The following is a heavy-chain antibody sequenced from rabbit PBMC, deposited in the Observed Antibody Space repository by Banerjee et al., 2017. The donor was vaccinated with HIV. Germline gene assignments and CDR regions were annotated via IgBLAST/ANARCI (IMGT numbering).Heavy chain of an antibody. J-gene: IGHJ4*01. V-gene: IGHV1S40*01. Sequence: QSLEESGGGLVQPEGSLTLTCTASGFSFSSGYDMCWVRQAPGKGLEWIGCISAGSSGTTYYASWAKGPFTISKTSSTTVTLQMTSLTAADTASYFCARDLAGVIGWNFNLWGQGTLVTVS. CDR1: GFSFSSGYD. CDR3: ARDLAGVIGWNFNL. CDR2: ISAGSSGTT. D-gene: IGHD4-1*01.